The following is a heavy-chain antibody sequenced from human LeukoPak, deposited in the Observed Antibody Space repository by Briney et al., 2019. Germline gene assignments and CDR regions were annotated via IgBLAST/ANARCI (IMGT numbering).Heavy chain of an antibody. CDR2: INLDGSEK. J-gene: IGHJ4*02. Sequence: PGGSLRLSCAASGFSFSSYEMTWVRQAPGKGLEWVANINLDGSEKYYVDSVKGRFAISRDNTKNSLFLQMNSLRGEDTAVYYCVRALVGDGSSTYWGQGTLVTVSP. V-gene: IGHV3-7*05. CDR1: GFSFSSYE. D-gene: IGHD2-15*01. CDR3: VRALVGDGSSTY.